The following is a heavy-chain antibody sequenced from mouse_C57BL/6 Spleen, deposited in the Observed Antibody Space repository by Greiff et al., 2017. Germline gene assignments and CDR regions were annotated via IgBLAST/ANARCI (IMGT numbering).Heavy chain of an antibody. V-gene: IGHV1-69*01. Sequence: QVQLQQPGAELVMPGASVKLSCKASGYTFTSYWMHWVKQRPGQGLEWIGEIDPSDSYTNYNQKFKGKSTLTGDKSSSTAYMQLSSLTSEDAAVYYCARGYYGSYYAMDYWGQGTSVTVSS. CDR1: GYTFTSYW. J-gene: IGHJ4*01. CDR2: IDPSDSYT. D-gene: IGHD1-1*01. CDR3: ARGYYGSYYAMDY.